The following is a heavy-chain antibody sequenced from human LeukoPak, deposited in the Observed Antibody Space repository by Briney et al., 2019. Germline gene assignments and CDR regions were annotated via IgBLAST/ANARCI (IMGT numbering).Heavy chain of an antibody. CDR2: MNPNRGNT. D-gene: IGHD3-3*01. V-gene: IGHV1-8*01. CDR3: ARGAKAPNYDFWSGPYYYYGMDV. Sequence: ASVKVSCKASGYTFTSYDINWVRQATGQGLEWMGWMNPNRGNTGYAQKFQGRVTMTRNTSISTAYMELSSLRSEDTAVYYCARGAKAPNYDFWSGPYYYYGMDVWGQGTTVTVSS. CDR1: GYTFTSYD. J-gene: IGHJ6*02.